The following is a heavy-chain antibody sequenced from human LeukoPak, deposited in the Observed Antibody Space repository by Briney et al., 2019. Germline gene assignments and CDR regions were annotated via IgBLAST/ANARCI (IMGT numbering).Heavy chain of an antibody. V-gene: IGHV3-30*03. D-gene: IGHD5-12*01. CDR1: GFTFSSYG. CDR2: ISYDGSNK. J-gene: IGHJ4*02. CDR3: AARLVYSGYDTFDY. Sequence: GSLRLSCAASGFTFSSYGMHWVRQAPGKGLEWVAVISYDGSNKYYADSVKGRFTISRDNSKNTLYLQMNSLRAEDTAVYYCAARLVYSGYDTFDYWGQGTLVTVSS.